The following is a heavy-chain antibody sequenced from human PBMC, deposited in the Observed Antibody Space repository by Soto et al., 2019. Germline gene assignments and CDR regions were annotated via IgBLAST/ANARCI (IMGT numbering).Heavy chain of an antibody. CDR3: ARDLSH. CDR2: INSASTTT. V-gene: IGHV3-48*02. Sequence: DVQLVESGGGLVQPGGSLRLSCAASGFPFSSYAMHWVRQAPGKGLEWISYINSASTTTLHADSVKGRFTVSRDNAKNSAYLQLSSLRHEDTAVYYCARDLSHWGQGTLVTVSS. J-gene: IGHJ4*02. CDR1: GFPFSSYA.